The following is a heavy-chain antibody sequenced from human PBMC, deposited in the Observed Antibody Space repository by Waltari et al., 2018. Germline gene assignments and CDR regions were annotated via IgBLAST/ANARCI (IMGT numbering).Heavy chain of an antibody. CDR2: INPNSGGT. CDR3: AICMVRGQRGAFDI. D-gene: IGHD3-10*01. V-gene: IGHV1-2*06. Sequence: QVQLVQSGAEVKKPGASVKVSCKASGYTFTGYYMHWVRQAPGQGLEWMGRINPNSGGTNYAQKFQGRVTMTRDTSISTAYMELSRRRSDDTAVYYCAICMVRGQRGAFDIWGQGTMVTVSS. CDR1: GYTFTGYY. J-gene: IGHJ3*02.